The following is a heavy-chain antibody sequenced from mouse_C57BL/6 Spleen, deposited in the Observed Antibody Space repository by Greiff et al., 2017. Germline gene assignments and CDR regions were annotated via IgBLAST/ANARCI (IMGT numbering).Heavy chain of an antibody. J-gene: IGHJ4*01. CDR3: ARDVYPGYAMDY. V-gene: IGHV1-53*01. CDR1: GYTFTSYW. Sequence: QVQLQQPGTELVKPGASVKLSCKASGYTFTSYWMHWVKQRPGQGLEWIGNINPSNGGTNYNEKFKSKATLTVDKSSSTAYMQLSSLTSEDSAVYYWARDVYPGYAMDYWGQGTSVTVSS. CDR2: INPSNGGT. D-gene: IGHD2-1*01.